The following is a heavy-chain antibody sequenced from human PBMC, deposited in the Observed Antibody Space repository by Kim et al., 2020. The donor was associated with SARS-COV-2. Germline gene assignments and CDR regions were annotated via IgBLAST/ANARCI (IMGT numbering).Heavy chain of an antibody. CDR3: ARLVVVAATATKYYFDY. V-gene: IGHV5-51*01. CDR2: IYPGDSDT. D-gene: IGHD2-15*01. CDR1: GSSFTSYW. Sequence: GESLKISCKGSGSSFTSYWIGWVRQMPGKGLEWMGIIYPGDSDTRYSPSFQGQVTISADKSISTAYLQWSSLKASDTAMYYCARLVVVAATATKYYFDYWGQGTLVTVSS. J-gene: IGHJ4*02.